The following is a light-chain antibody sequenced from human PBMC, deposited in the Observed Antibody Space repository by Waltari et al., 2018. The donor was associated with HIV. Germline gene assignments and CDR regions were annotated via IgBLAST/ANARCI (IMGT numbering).Light chain of an antibody. Sequence: DIQVIQSPSSLSASVGDRVTITCRASQGVGNSLAWFHQRPGKAPQPLIYAASSLQSGVPTKFSGSGSGTDFTLTISSLQPEDLGTYYCQQYYTYPFTFGPGTKVDIK. CDR1: QGVGNS. V-gene: IGKV1-16*02. CDR2: AAS. J-gene: IGKJ3*01. CDR3: QQYYTYPFT.